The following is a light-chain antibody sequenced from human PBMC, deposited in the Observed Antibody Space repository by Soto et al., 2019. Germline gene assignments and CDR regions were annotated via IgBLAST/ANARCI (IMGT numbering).Light chain of an antibody. CDR2: DAY. CDR3: QQYYSYPRT. CDR1: QSFRGL. V-gene: IGKV3-11*01. Sequence: EVVLTQSPVTLSLSPGERATLSCRASQSFRGLLAWYQQKPGQAPRLLIYDAYNRATGIPPRFSGSGSGTDFTLTISCLQSEDFATYYCQQYYSYPRTFGQGTRWIS. J-gene: IGKJ1*01.